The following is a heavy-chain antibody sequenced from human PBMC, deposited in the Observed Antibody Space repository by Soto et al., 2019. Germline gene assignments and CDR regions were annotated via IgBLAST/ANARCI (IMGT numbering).Heavy chain of an antibody. J-gene: IGHJ4*02. D-gene: IGHD6-19*01. CDR2: IRAYNGNT. CDR3: ARAPDYRAVAGTDFDY. V-gene: IGHV1-18*01. CDR1: GYTFTSYG. Sequence: QVQLVQSGAEVKKPGASVTVSCKASGYTFTSYGISWVRQAPGPGLEWMGWIRAYNGNTNYAQKLQGRVTMTTATSTRTAYMEMRSLRADDTAVYYWARAPDYRAVAGTDFDYWGQGTLVTVSS.